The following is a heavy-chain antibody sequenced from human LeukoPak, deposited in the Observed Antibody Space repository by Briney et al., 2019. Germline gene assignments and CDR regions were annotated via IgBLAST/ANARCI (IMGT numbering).Heavy chain of an antibody. Sequence: GESLKISCKGSGYSFTSYWIGWVRQMPGKGLEWMGIIYPGDSDTRYSPSFQVQVTISADKSIRTAYLQRSSLKASDTAMYYCARRYDSSAIRGEFDYWGQGTLVTVSS. CDR1: GYSFTSYW. D-gene: IGHD3-22*01. J-gene: IGHJ4*02. CDR3: ARRYDSSAIRGEFDY. CDR2: IYPGDSDT. V-gene: IGHV5-51*01.